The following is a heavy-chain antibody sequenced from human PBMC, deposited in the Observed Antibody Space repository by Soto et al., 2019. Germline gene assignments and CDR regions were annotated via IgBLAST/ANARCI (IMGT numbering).Heavy chain of an antibody. J-gene: IGHJ4*02. Sequence: QVQLVESGGGVVQPGGSLRLSCAASGFTFSDSGMHWVRQAPGKGLEWVAVIWSDGSDKSYADSVEGRFTISRDNSKNTMYLQMNRWRAEVRGVYYCVRSTRYTSSAGWGGGFDYWGQGPLVTVSS. CDR3: VRSTRYTSSAGWGGGFDY. V-gene: IGHV3-33*01. CDR1: GFTFSDSG. CDR2: IWSDGSDK. D-gene: IGHD6-6*01.